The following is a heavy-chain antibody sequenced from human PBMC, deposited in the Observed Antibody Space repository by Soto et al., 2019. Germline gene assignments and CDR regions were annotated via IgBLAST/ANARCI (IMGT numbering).Heavy chain of an antibody. CDR2: IKSRTDGGAT. D-gene: IGHD2-15*01. CDR3: TTLTVVDVHSDY. V-gene: IGHV3-15*01. Sequence: EVQLVESGGGLVKPGGSLRLSCEASGFTFSIAWMSWVRQAPGKGLEWVGRIKSRTDGGATDYAAPVKGRFTISRDDSKNTLYLQMNSLKTEDTAVYYCTTLTVVDVHSDYWGHGALVVVSS. J-gene: IGHJ4*01. CDR1: GFTFSIAW.